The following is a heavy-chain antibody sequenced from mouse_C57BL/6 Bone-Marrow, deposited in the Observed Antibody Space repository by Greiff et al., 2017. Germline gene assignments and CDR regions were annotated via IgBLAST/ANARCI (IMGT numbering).Heavy chain of an antibody. D-gene: IGHD2-4*01. CDR3: ARQRRYEYDLVAD. CDR2: INSDGGST. V-gene: IGHV5-2*01. J-gene: IGHJ3*01. Sequence: EVKLMESGGGLVQPGESLKLSCESNEYEFPSHDMSWVRKTPEKRLELVAAINSDGGSTYYPDTMERRFIISRDNTKKTLYLQMSSLRSEDTAVYYCARQRRYEYDLVADWGQGTLVTVYA. CDR1: EYEFPSHD.